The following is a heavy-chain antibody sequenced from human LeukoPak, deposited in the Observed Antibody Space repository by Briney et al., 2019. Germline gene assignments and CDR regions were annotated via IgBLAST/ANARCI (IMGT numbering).Heavy chain of an antibody. V-gene: IGHV3-23*01. CDR3: ARSYYYDSSGKNDGLNFDY. D-gene: IGHD3-22*01. Sequence: PGGSLRLSCAASGFTFSSYAMSWVRQAPGKRLEWVSAISGSGGSTYYADSVKGRFTISRDNSKNTLYLQMNSLRAEDTAVYYCARSYYYDSSGKNDGLNFDYWGQGTLVTVSS. CDR2: ISGSGGST. J-gene: IGHJ4*02. CDR1: GFTFSSYA.